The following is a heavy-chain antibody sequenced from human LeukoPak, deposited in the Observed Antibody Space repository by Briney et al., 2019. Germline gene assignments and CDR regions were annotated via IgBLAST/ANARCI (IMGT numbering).Heavy chain of an antibody. J-gene: IGHJ3*02. D-gene: IGHD3-10*01. CDR3: ARVTFGIDAFDI. V-gene: IGHV3-21*04. CDR1: GFTFSTYS. CDR2: ISSSNSYI. Sequence: GGSLRLSCAASGFTFSTYSMNWVRQAPGKGLEWVSSISSSNSYIYYADSVKGRFTISRDNSKNTLYLQMNSLRAEDTAVYYCARVTFGIDAFDIWGQGTMVTVSS.